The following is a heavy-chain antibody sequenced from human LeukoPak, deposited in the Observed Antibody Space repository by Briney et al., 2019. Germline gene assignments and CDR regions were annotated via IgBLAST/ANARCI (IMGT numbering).Heavy chain of an antibody. CDR3: ARYCSGGSCYSWFDP. D-gene: IGHD2-15*01. V-gene: IGHV4-39*07. CDR1: GGSIRSSYYY. J-gene: IGHJ5*02. CDR2: IYDSGST. Sequence: SETLSLTCTVSGGSIRSSYYYWGWIRQPPGKGLEWIGSIYDSGSTYYNPSLKSRVTISVDTSKNQFSLKLSSVTAADTAVYYCARYCSGGSCYSWFDPWGQGTLVTVSS.